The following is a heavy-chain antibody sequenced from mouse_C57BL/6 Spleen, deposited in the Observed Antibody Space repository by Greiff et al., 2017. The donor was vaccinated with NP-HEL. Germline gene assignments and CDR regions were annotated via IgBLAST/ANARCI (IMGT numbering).Heavy chain of an antibody. Sequence: VQLQQSGPELVKPGASVKLSCKASGYAFSSSWMNWVKQRPGKGLEWIGRIYPGDGDTNSNGKFKGKATLTADKSSSTAYMQLSSLTSEDSAVYFCARSHYYGSSYGMDYWGQGTTLTVSS. V-gene: IGHV1-82*01. J-gene: IGHJ2*01. CDR1: GYAFSSSW. D-gene: IGHD1-1*01. CDR3: ARSHYYGSSYGMDY. CDR2: IYPGDGDT.